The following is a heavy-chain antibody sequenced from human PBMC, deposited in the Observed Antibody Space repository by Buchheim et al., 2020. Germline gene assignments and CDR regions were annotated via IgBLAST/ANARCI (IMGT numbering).Heavy chain of an antibody. CDR3: ARDFPVPTVTTDFYYYYGMDV. Sequence: QVQLVQSGAEVKKPGASVKVSCKASGYTFTSYGISWVRQAPGQGLEWMGWISAYNGNTNYAQKLQGRVTMTTDTSTTTAYMGLRSLRSDDTAVYYCARDFPVPTVTTDFYYYYGMDVWGQGTT. CDR1: GYTFTSYG. CDR2: ISAYNGNT. D-gene: IGHD4-17*01. V-gene: IGHV1-18*04. J-gene: IGHJ6*02.